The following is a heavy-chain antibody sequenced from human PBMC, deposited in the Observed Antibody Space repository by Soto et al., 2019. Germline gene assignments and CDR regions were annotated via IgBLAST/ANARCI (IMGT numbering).Heavy chain of an antibody. CDR2: IYYSGST. J-gene: IGHJ5*02. CDR1: GGSISSGGYY. Sequence: QVQLQESGPGLVKPSQTLSLTCTVSGGSISSGGYYWSWIRQHPGKGLEWIGYIYYSGSTYYNPSHKSRVTISVDTSKNQFSLKLSSVTAADTAVYYCAREIPYRIGGDHNWFDPWGQGTLVTVSS. CDR3: AREIPYRIGGDHNWFDP. V-gene: IGHV4-31*03. D-gene: IGHD1-26*01.